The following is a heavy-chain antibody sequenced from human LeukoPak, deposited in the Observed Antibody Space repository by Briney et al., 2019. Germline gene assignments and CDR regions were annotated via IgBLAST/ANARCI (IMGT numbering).Heavy chain of an antibody. J-gene: IGHJ4*02. V-gene: IGHV1-8*01. CDR3: ARGPSYGSGSYNIYGIDY. Sequence: GASVKVSCKASGYTFTSYDINWVRQATGQGLEWMGSMNPNSANTGYAQKFQGRVTMTRDTSISTAYMELSSLTSEDTAVYYCARGPSYGSGSYNIYGIDYWGQGTLVTVSS. CDR2: MNPNSANT. CDR1: GYTFTSYD. D-gene: IGHD3-10*01.